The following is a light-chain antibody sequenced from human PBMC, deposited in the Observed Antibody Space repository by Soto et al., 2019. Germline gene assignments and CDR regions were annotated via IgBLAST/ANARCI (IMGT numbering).Light chain of an antibody. Sequence: VLTQPPSASGTPGQRVTISCSGSSSNIGSNTVNWYQQLPGTAPKLLIYSNNQRPSGVPDRFSGSKSGTSASLAISGLQSEDEADYYCAAWDDSLNGVVFGGGTKVTVL. CDR3: AAWDDSLNGVV. J-gene: IGLJ2*01. V-gene: IGLV1-44*01. CDR1: SSNIGSNT. CDR2: SNN.